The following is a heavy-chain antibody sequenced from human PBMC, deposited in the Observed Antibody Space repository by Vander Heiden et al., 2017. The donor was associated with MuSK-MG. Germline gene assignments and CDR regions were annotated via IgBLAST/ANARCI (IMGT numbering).Heavy chain of an antibody. D-gene: IGHD2-8*01. J-gene: IGHJ4*02. Sequence: EVQLVESGGGLVKPGGSLRLSCAASGFTFSNAWMNWVRQAPGKGLEWVGRIKSKTHGGTSDYTAPVKGRFTISRDDSKNTLYLQMNSLNTEDTAVYYCTTDVWVSLGSDFWGRGTLVTVSS. CDR3: TTDVWVSLGSDF. V-gene: IGHV3-15*01. CDR2: IKSKTHGGTS. CDR1: GFTFSNAW.